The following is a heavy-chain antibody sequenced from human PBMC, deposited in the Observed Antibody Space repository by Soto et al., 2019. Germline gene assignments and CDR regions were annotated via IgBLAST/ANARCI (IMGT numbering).Heavy chain of an antibody. CDR1: GYSFTSYW. V-gene: IGHV5-51*01. J-gene: IGHJ6*02. D-gene: IGHD3-16*01. Sequence: GESLKISCKGSGYSFTSYWIGWVRQMPGKGLEWMGIIYPGDSDTRYSPSFQGQVTISADKSISTAYLQWSSLKASDTAMYYCARLGMDMITSSLYYYGMDVWGQGTTVTVSS. CDR2: IYPGDSDT. CDR3: ARLGMDMITSSLYYYGMDV.